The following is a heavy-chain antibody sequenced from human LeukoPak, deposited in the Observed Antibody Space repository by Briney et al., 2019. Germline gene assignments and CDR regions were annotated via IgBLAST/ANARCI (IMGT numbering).Heavy chain of an antibody. J-gene: IGHJ4*02. D-gene: IGHD2-8*01. Sequence: GRSLRLSCAASGFAFGRYTMHWVRQAPGKGLEWVAVTSYDGRNRYYADSVKGRFTISRDNSNNTLYLQMNSLRTEDTAMYYCARSNGCFDYWGQGTLVTVSS. V-gene: IGHV3-30*04. CDR3: ARSNGCFDY. CDR2: TSYDGRNR. CDR1: GFAFGRYT.